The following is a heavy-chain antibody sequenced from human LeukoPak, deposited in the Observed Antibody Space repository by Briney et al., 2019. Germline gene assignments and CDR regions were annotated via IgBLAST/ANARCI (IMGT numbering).Heavy chain of an antibody. CDR3: ARVVLYCSSTSCYFDY. V-gene: IGHV1-2*02. CDR1: GYTFTGYY. CDR2: INPNSGGT. J-gene: IGHJ4*02. Sequence: GASVKVSCKASGYTFTGYYMHWVRQAPGQGLEWMGWINPNSGGTNYAQKFQGRVTMTRDTSISTAYMELSRLRSDDTAVYYCARVVLYCSSTSCYFDYWGQGTLVTVSS. D-gene: IGHD2-2*01.